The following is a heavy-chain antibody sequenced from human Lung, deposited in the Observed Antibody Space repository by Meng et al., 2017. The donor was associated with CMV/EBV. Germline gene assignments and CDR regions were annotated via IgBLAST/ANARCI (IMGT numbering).Heavy chain of an antibody. Sequence: GGSXRLXCAASGFTFSSYAMSWVRQAPGKGLEWVSAISGSGGSTYYADSVKGRFTISRDNSKNTLYLQMNSLRAEDTAVYYCAKTVKLVVVAYFDYWGQGTLVTVSS. CDR3: AKTVKLVVVAYFDY. CDR2: ISGSGGST. D-gene: IGHD2-15*01. CDR1: GFTFSSYA. J-gene: IGHJ4*02. V-gene: IGHV3-23*01.